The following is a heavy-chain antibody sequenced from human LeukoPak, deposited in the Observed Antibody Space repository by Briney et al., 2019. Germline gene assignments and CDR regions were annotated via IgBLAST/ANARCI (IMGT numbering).Heavy chain of an antibody. Sequence: SETLSLTCAVYGGSFSGYYWSWIRQPPGKGLEWIGEINHSGSTNYNPSLKSRVTISVDTSKNQFSLKLSSVTAADTAVYYCARGHRQLLRHYYYYMDVWGKGTTVTVSS. V-gene: IGHV4-34*01. CDR3: ARGHRQLLRHYYYYMDV. J-gene: IGHJ6*03. D-gene: IGHD1-26*01. CDR1: GGSFSGYY. CDR2: INHSGST.